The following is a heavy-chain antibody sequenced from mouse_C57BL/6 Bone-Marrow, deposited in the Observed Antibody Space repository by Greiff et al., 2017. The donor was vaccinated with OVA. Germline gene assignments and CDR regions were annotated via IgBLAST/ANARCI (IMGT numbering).Heavy chain of an antibody. D-gene: IGHD1-1*01. Sequence: QVQLQQPGAELVKPGASVKMSCKASGYTFTSYWITWVKQRPGQGLEWIGDIYPGSGSTNYNEKFKSKATLTVDTSSSTAYMQLSSLTSEDSAVYYCASPPYYYDSSYWYFDVWGTGTTVTVSS. CDR1: GYTFTSYW. J-gene: IGHJ1*03. V-gene: IGHV1-55*01. CDR2: IYPGSGST. CDR3: ASPPYYYDSSYWYFDV.